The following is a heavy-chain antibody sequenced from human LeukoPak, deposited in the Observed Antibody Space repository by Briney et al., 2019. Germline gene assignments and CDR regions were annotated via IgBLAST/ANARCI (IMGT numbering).Heavy chain of an antibody. CDR2: ISWNSGSI. J-gene: IGHJ4*02. Sequence: ALRLSCAASGFTFDDYAMHWVRQAPGKGLEWVSGISWNSGSIGYADSVKGRFTISRDNAKNSLYLQMNSLRAEDTALYYCAKGLRGEQQLVLDYYFDYWGQGTLVTVSS. V-gene: IGHV3-9*01. CDR3: AKGLRGEQQLVLDYYFDY. D-gene: IGHD6-13*01. CDR1: GFTFDDYA.